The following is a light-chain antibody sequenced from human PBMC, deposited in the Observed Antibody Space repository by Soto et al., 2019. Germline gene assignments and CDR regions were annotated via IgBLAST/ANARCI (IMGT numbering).Light chain of an antibody. V-gene: IGLV2-14*01. CDR1: NSDVGGYNF. CDR3: SSYTSSSIPYV. CDR2: DVS. Sequence: QSALTQPASVSGSPGQSITISCTGTNSDVGGYNFVSWYQQHPGTAPQLMIYDVSNRPSGVSNRFSGSKSGNTASLNISGLQAEYEADYYCSSYTSSSIPYVFGIGTKLTVL. J-gene: IGLJ1*01.